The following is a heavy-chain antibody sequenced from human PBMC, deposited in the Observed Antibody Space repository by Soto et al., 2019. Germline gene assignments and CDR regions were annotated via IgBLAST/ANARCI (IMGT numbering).Heavy chain of an antibody. CDR1: GFTFSSYA. Sequence: GGSLRLSCAASGFTFSSYAMHWVRQAPGKGLEWVAVISYDGSNKYYADSVKGRFTISRDNSKNTLYLQMNSLRAEDTAVYYCARGLKTGTIPPADYWGQGTLVTVSS. CDR3: ARGLKTGTIPPADY. CDR2: ISYDGSNK. J-gene: IGHJ4*02. D-gene: IGHD1-7*01. V-gene: IGHV3-30-3*01.